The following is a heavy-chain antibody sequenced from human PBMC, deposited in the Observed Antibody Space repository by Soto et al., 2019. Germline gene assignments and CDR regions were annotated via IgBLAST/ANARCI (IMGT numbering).Heavy chain of an antibody. CDR2: ISYDGSNK. Sequence: QVQLVESGGGMVQPGRSLRLSCAASGFTFSSYGMHWVRQAPGKGLEWVAVISYDGSNKYYADSVKGRFTISRDNSKNTLYLQMNSLRAEDTAVYYCAKFPVLFYGSGSYEHYGMDVWGQGTTVTVSS. V-gene: IGHV3-30*18. J-gene: IGHJ6*02. CDR1: GFTFSSYG. D-gene: IGHD3-10*01. CDR3: AKFPVLFYGSGSYEHYGMDV.